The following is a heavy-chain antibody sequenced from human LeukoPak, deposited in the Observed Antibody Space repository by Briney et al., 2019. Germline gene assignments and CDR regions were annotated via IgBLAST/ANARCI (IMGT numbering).Heavy chain of an antibody. CDR2: ISGDGSTT. D-gene: IGHD3-10*01. J-gene: IGHJ4*02. CDR1: GFTFSTYA. CDR3: ASDIGD. V-gene: IGHV3-74*01. Sequence: GGSLRLSCSASGFTFSTYAMHWVRQAPGKGLVWVSRISGDGSTTTYADSVKGRFTISRDIAKNTLYLQMSSLRAEDTAVYYCASDIGDWGQGTLVTVSS.